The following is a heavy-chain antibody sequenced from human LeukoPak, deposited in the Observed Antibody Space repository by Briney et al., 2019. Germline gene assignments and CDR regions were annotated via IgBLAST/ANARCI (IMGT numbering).Heavy chain of an antibody. CDR3: ARPARSGIYYPDAFEN. J-gene: IGHJ3*02. D-gene: IGHD3-10*01. Sequence: GGSLRLSCTASGFTFAVYYITWIRQAPGKGLDWVAYISSSGTATYYADSVKGRFTISRDNAKNSLYLQMDSLKAEDTAMYYCARPARSGIYYPDAFENWGQGTMVTVSS. CDR2: ISSSGTAT. V-gene: IGHV3-11*04. CDR1: GFTFAVYY.